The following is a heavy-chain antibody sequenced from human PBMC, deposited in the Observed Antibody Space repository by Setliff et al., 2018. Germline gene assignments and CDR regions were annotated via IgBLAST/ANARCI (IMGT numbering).Heavy chain of an antibody. D-gene: IGHD1-26*01. CDR1: GGSISNYY. Sequence: PSETLSLTCTVSGGSISNYYWSWIRQPAGKGLEWIGRIYTSGRTNYNPSLKXXXXMSVXXXXXXXXXXXXXXXXXXXXXXYCARKGISALSGAFDMWGQGTMVTVSS. J-gene: IGHJ3*02. CDR2: IYTSGRT. CDR3: ARKGISALSGAFDM. V-gene: IGHV4-4*07.